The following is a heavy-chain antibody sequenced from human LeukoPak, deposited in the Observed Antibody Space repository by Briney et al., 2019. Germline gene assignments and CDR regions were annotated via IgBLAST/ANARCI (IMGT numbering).Heavy chain of an antibody. J-gene: IGHJ4*02. CDR1: GGSISRDY. CDR2: IYYSGRS. V-gene: IGHV4-59*04. CDR3: ARLDDYTNTFDY. D-gene: IGHD4-11*01. Sequence: SETLSLTCSVSGGSISRDYWGWIRQPPGKGLEWIGNIYYSGRSYYNPSLKSRVTISVDTSKNRFSLKVSSVTAADTAVYYCARLDDYTNTFDYWGQGTLVTVSS.